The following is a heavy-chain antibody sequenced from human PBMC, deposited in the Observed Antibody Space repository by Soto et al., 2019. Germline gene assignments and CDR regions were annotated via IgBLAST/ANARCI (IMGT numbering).Heavy chain of an antibody. CDR2: INWNGASA. CDR3: AKGSSGYRPYYFDN. V-gene: IGHV3-20*04. CDR1: GFTFDNYA. D-gene: IGHD3-22*01. Sequence: VGSLRLSCTVSGFTFDNYAMSWVRQAPGKGLEWISGINWNGASAGYADSVKGRFTISRDNAKNSLYLQMNSLRAEDTALYYCAKGSSGYRPYYFDNWGQGTLVTVSS. J-gene: IGHJ4*02.